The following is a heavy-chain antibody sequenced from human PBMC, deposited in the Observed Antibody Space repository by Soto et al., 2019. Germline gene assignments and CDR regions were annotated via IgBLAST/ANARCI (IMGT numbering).Heavy chain of an antibody. CDR3: AKDGQGNFWSDLYYYYYYMDV. CDR1: GFTFSSYG. J-gene: IGHJ6*03. V-gene: IGHV3-30*18. D-gene: IGHD3-3*01. Sequence: GGSLRLSCAASGFTFSSYGMHWVRQAPGKGLEWVAVISYDGSNKYYADSVKGRFTISRDKSKHTLYLQMNSLRAEDTAVYYCAKDGQGNFWSDLYYYYYYMDVWGKGTTVTVSS. CDR2: ISYDGSNK.